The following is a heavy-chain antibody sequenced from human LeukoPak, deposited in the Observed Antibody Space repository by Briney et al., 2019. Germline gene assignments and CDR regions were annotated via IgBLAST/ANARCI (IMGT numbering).Heavy chain of an antibody. CDR3: ARDRVGATLYFDY. D-gene: IGHD1-26*01. V-gene: IGHV3-21*04. J-gene: IGHJ4*02. Sequence: GGSLRLSCAASGFTFSSYNMNWVRQAPGKGLEWVSSISSGTSYIYYADSVKGRFTISRDNAKNSLFLQMNSLRAEDTAVYYCARDRVGATLYFDYWGQGTLVTVSS. CDR2: ISSGTSYI. CDR1: GFTFSSYN.